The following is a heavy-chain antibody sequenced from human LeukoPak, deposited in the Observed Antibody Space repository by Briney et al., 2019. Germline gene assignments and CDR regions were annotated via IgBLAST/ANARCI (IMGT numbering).Heavy chain of an antibody. Sequence: ASVKVSCKASGYTFTSYYMHWVRQAPGQGLEWMGIINPSGGSTSYEQKFQGRVTMTRDTSTSTVYMEVSSLRSEDTAVYYCARGNPSGEFDYWGQGSLVTVSS. CDR1: GYTFTSYY. J-gene: IGHJ4*02. CDR3: ARGNPSGEFDY. D-gene: IGHD1-26*01. V-gene: IGHV1-46*01. CDR2: INPSGGST.